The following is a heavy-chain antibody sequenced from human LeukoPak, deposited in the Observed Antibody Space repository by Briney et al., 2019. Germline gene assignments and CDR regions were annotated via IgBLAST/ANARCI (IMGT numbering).Heavy chain of an antibody. D-gene: IGHD1-1*01. Sequence: GGSLRLSCAASGFTFSSYWMSWVRQAPGKGLEWVGFIRSKAYGETADYAASVKGRFTISRDDSKAIAYLQMNSLKTEDTAVYHCTRDRGAYNLYDYWGQGTLVTVSS. CDR2: IRSKAYGETA. CDR1: GFTFSSYW. CDR3: TRDRGAYNLYDY. V-gene: IGHV3-49*04. J-gene: IGHJ4*02.